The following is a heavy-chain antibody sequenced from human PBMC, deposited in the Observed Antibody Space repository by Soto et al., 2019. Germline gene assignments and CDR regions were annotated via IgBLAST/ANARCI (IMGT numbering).Heavy chain of an antibody. D-gene: IGHD3-3*01. CDR1: GDSVSSNSAA. J-gene: IGHJ4*02. V-gene: IGHV6-1*01. CDR2: TYYRSKWYN. CDR3: ARASITIFGVVLHFDY. Sequence: SQTLSLTCAISGDSVSSNSAAWNWIRQSPSRGLEWLGRTYYRSKWYNDYAVSVNSRITINPDTSKNQFSLQLNSVTPEDTAVYYCARASITIFGVVLHFDYWGQGTLVTVSS.